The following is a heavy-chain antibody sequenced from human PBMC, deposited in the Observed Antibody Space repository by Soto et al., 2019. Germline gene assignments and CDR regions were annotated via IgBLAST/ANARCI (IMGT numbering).Heavy chain of an antibody. J-gene: IGHJ4*02. D-gene: IGHD3-9*01. CDR1: GFTFSSYG. CDR2: TGGSSGMT. Sequence: GGSLRLSCAASGFTFSSYGMNWVRQAPGEGLEWVSSTGGSSGMTFFADSVKGRFTVSRDTSKDTLYLEMNTLRVEDTAVYYCARVFDTYYFDSWGQGNMVTVSS. V-gene: IGHV3-23*01. CDR3: ARVFDTYYFDS.